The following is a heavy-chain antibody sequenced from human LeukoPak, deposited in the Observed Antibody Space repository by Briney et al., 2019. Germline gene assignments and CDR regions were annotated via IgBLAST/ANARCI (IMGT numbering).Heavy chain of an antibody. J-gene: IGHJ5*02. D-gene: IGHD2-15*01. CDR1: GGSISSGSNY. V-gene: IGHV4-61*02. Sequence: TSETLSLTCTVSGGSISSGSNYWSWIRQPAGKGLEWIGRIYTTGSTNYNPSLKSRVTISVDASKNQLSLSLNFVTAADTAVYYCARDDCSGGSCPHWFDPWGQGTLVTVSS. CDR2: IYTTGST. CDR3: ARDDCSGGSCPHWFDP.